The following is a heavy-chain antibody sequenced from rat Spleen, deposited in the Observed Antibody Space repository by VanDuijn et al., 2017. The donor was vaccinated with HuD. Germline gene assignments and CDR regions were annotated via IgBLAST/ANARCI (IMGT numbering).Heavy chain of an antibody. CDR1: GFTFSDYA. V-gene: IGHV5S10*01. Sequence: EVQLVESGGGLVQPGRSLKLSCAASGFTFSDYAMAWVRQSPKKGLEWVATIIYDGSRTHYRDSVKGRCTISRDNAKSTLYLQMDSLRSEDTATYYRASVSTEGRLRGYWYFDFWGPGTMVTVSS. CDR2: IIYDGSRT. CDR3: ASVSTEGRLRGYWYFDF. D-gene: IGHD1-11*01. J-gene: IGHJ1*01.